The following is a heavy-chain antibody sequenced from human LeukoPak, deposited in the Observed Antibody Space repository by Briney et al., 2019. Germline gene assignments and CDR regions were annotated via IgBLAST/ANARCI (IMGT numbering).Heavy chain of an antibody. D-gene: IGHD3-22*01. CDR1: GFTFSSYS. J-gene: IGHJ4*02. CDR2: ISSSSSYI. CDR3: ARDSTPTYYYDSSGSNLFDY. Sequence: GGSLRLSCAASGFTFSSYSTNWVRQAPGKGLEWVSSISSSSSYIYYADSVKGRFTISRDNAKNSLYLQMNSLRAEDTAVYYCARDSTPTYYYDSSGSNLFDYWGQGTLVTVSS. V-gene: IGHV3-21*01.